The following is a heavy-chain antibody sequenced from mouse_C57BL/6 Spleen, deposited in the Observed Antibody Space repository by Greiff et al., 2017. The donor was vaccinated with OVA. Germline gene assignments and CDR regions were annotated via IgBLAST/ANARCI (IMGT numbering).Heavy chain of an antibody. Sequence: EVQVVESGGDLVKPGGSLKLSCAASGFTFSSYGMSWVRQTPDKRLEWVATISSGGSYTYYPDSVKGRFTISRDNAKNTLYLQMSSLKSEDTAMYYCARHNDYDGRAWFAYWGQGTLVTVSA. J-gene: IGHJ3*01. D-gene: IGHD2-4*01. CDR2: ISSGGSYT. CDR3: ARHNDYDGRAWFAY. V-gene: IGHV5-6*01. CDR1: GFTFSSYG.